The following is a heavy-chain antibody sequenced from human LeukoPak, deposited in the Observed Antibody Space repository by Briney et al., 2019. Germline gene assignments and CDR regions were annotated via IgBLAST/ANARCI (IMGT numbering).Heavy chain of an antibody. CDR2: IWYDGSNK. CDR3: ARDQNEGYGDYFYYFDY. D-gene: IGHD4-17*01. V-gene: IGHV3-33*01. Sequence: GGTLRLSCAASGYPLSLHDTLSATHAPGKGLEGVADIWYDGSNKYYVDAVKGRSTTSRDNSKNTLYLQMNSLRAEDTAVYYCARDQNEGYGDYFYYFDYWGQGTLVTVSS. CDR1: GYPLSLHD. J-gene: IGHJ4*02.